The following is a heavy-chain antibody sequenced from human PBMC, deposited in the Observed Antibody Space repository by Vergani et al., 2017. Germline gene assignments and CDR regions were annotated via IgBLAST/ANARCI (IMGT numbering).Heavy chain of an antibody. J-gene: IGHJ6*02. D-gene: IGHD2-21*01. V-gene: IGHV3-23*01. CDR3: AKARDPNCKGGNCYSYYYGLDL. Sequence: EVQLLESGGNLIQPGGSLRLSCGASGFTFSSYAMTWVRLAPGKGLQWVSAISGSGGNTFYTDSVKGRFTISRVNSKDTLYLQMNSLRVEDTAIYYCAKARDPNCKGGNCYSYYYGLDLWGQGTTVTVSS. CDR2: ISGSGGNT. CDR1: GFTFSSYA.